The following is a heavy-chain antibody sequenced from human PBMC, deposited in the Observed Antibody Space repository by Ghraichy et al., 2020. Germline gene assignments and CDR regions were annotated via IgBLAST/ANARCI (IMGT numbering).Heavy chain of an antibody. CDR3: AKGPAYNSGWYEPFFDY. D-gene: IGHD6-19*01. Sequence: LSLTCAASGFTFSSYGMHLVRQAPGKGLEWVAVISYDGSNQYYADSVKGRFTISRDNSKNTLYLQMNSLRAEDTAVYYCAKGPAYNSGWYEPFFDYSGQGTLVTVSS. CDR2: ISYDGSNQ. V-gene: IGHV3-30*18. CDR1: GFTFSSYG. J-gene: IGHJ4*02.